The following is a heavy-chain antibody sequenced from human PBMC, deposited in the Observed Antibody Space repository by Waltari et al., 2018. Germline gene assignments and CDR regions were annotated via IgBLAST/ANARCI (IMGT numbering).Heavy chain of an antibody. CDR1: GFTVSSNS. Sequence: EVQLVESGGGLIQPGGSLRLSCAASGFTVSSNSLSWVRQAPGKGLEWVSVIYSGGSTYYADSVKGRFTISRDNSKNTLYLQMNSLRAEDTAVYYCARSGGQWLVYYYYGMDVWGQGTTVTVSS. CDR3: ARSGGQWLVYYYYGMDV. J-gene: IGHJ6*02. CDR2: IYSGGST. D-gene: IGHD6-19*01. V-gene: IGHV3-53*01.